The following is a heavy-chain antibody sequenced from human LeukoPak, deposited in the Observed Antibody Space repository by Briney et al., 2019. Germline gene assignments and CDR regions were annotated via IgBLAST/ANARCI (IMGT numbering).Heavy chain of an antibody. V-gene: IGHV3-30*02. Sequence: GGSLRLSCAASGLTFSSYAMHWVRQAPGKGLEWVAFIRNDGSIIYNTDSVKGRFTISRDNSKNTLYLQMNSLRADDTAVYYCAKDTPLCYFDYWGQGTLVTVSS. CDR1: GLTFSSYA. D-gene: IGHD3-16*01. CDR3: AKDTPLCYFDY. CDR2: IRNDGSII. J-gene: IGHJ4*02.